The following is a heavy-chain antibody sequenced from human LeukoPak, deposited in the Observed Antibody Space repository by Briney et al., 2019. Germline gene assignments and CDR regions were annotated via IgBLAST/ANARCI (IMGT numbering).Heavy chain of an antibody. CDR2: INPNSGVT. J-gene: IGHJ3*02. V-gene: IGHV1-2*02. CDR1: GYTFVGYY. CDR3: ARVGIRDAFDI. Sequence: ASVKVSCKASGYTFVGYYLHWVRQAPGQGLEWMGWINPNSGVTNSAQKFQGRVTMTRDTSISTAYMELSRLRSDDTAVYYCARVGIRDAFDIWGQGTMVTVSS. D-gene: IGHD1-14*01.